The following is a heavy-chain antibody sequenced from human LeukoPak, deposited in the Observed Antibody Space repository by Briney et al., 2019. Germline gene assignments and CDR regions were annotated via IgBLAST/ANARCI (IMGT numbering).Heavy chain of an antibody. J-gene: IGHJ4*02. V-gene: IGHV3-53*01. Sequence: IYSDGRPYYADSVRGRCTISRDNSKNTLYLQMNSLRVEDTAVYYCAREVVVTAYGPGLFDYWGQGTLVTVSS. D-gene: IGHD2-21*02. CDR3: AREVVVTAYGPGLFDY. CDR2: IYSDGRP.